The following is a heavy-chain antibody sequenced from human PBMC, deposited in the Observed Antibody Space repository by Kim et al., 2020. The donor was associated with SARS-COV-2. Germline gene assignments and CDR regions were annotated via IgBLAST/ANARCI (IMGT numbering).Heavy chain of an antibody. D-gene: IGHD1-20*01. CDR2: INHSGST. V-gene: IGHV4-34*01. Sequence: SETLSLTCAVYGGSFSGYYWSWIRQPPGKGLEWIGEINHSGSTNYNPSLKSRVTISVDTSKNQFSLKLSSVTAADTAVYYCARGLYNWNTGGACDIWGQG. CDR3: ARGLYNWNTGGACDI. CDR1: GGSFSGYY. J-gene: IGHJ3*02.